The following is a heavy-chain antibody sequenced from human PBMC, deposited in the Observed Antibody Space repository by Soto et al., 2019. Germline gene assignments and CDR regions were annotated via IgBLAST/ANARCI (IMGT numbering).Heavy chain of an antibody. V-gene: IGHV1-8*01. D-gene: IGHD1-26*01. CDR3: AGEKVGTTGIDF. Sequence: QAQLVQSGAEVKKPGASVKVSCKASGYTFTGYDINWVRQATGPGLEWKGWMNPNSGNTGYAQNFPGRVTKTRGNPITTAYMELTSLRDDDSAVYYCAGEKVGTTGIDFWGQGTLVTVSS. CDR1: GYTFTGYD. CDR2: MNPNSGNT. J-gene: IGHJ4*02.